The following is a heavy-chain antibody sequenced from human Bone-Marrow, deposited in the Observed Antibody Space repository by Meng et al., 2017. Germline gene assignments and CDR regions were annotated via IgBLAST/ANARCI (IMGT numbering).Heavy chain of an antibody. Sequence: QVHLRQRGAGRLKPSEPLSPTCDVSGASLNGYYWTWIRQPPGKGLEWIGEINHSGSPDYNASLKSRVPISVDTSKNQFSLKLSSVTAANTAGYYCARGQLILRNWGQGTLVTVSS. CDR1: GASLNGYY. J-gene: IGHJ4*02. V-gene: IGHV4-34*01. CDR2: INHSGSP. D-gene: IGHD2/OR15-2a*01. CDR3: ARGQLILRN.